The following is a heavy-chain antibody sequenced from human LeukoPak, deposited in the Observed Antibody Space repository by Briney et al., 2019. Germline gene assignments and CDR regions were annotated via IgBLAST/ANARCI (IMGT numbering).Heavy chain of an antibody. CDR2: ISYDGSNK. J-gene: IGHJ4*02. Sequence: GGSLRLSCAASGFTFSSYGMHWVRQAPGKGLEWVAVISYDGSNKYYADSVKGRFTISRDNSKNTLYLQMNSLRAEDAAVYYCAKFGRPYWGQGTLVTVSS. D-gene: IGHD3-10*01. CDR1: GFTFSSYG. V-gene: IGHV3-30*18. CDR3: AKFGRPY.